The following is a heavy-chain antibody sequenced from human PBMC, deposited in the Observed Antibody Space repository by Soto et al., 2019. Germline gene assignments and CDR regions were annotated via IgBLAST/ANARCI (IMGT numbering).Heavy chain of an antibody. V-gene: IGHV1-18*01. Sequence: ASVKVSCKASGYTFTSYGIGWVRQAPGQGLEWMGWISVYNGHTNYAQKLQGRVTMTTDTSTSTAYMELRSLRSDDTAVYYCARVRWDLAFFDYWGQGTLVPVSS. J-gene: IGHJ4*02. CDR3: ARVRWDLAFFDY. D-gene: IGHD1-26*01. CDR2: ISVYNGHT. CDR1: GYTFTSYG.